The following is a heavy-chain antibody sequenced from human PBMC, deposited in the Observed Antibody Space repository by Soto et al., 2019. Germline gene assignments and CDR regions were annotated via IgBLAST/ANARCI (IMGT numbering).Heavy chain of an antibody. CDR1: GGSISSSNW. V-gene: IGHV4-4*02. CDR2: IYHSGST. CDR3: AREESQSDYGGNSGRSAFDI. D-gene: IGHD4-17*01. Sequence: SETLSLTCAVSGGSISSSNWWSWVRQPPGKGLEWIGEIYHSGSTNYNPSLKSRVTISVDKSKNQFSLKLSSVTAADTAVYYCAREESQSDYGGNSGRSAFDIWGQGTMVTVSS. J-gene: IGHJ3*02.